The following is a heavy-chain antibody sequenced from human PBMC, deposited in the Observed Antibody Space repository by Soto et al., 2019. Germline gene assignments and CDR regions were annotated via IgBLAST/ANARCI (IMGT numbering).Heavy chain of an antibody. Sequence: QVQLVQPGAEVKKPGASVKVSCKTSGYTFTNYNINWVRQATGQGLEWMGWMNPNSGNTGYAQKFQGRVTMTRNTSMTTAYMELSSLRSGDTAVYYCARAEPYSTSSPFDYWGQGTLVTVSS. CDR2: MNPNSGNT. CDR3: ARAEPYSTSSPFDY. CDR1: GYTFTNYN. V-gene: IGHV1-8*01. J-gene: IGHJ4*02. D-gene: IGHD6-6*01.